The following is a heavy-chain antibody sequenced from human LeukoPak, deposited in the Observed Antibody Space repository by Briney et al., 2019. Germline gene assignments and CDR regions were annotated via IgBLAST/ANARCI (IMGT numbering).Heavy chain of an antibody. CDR1: GASISNSDYY. Sequence: SETLSLTCTVSGASISNSDYYWGWIRQHPGKGLEWIGYIYYSGSTYYNPSLKSRVTISVDTSKNQFSLKLSSVTAADTAVYYCARSPVYHKAFDIWGQGTMVTVSS. CDR2: IYYSGST. J-gene: IGHJ3*02. D-gene: IGHD2/OR15-2a*01. V-gene: IGHV4-31*03. CDR3: ARSPVYHKAFDI.